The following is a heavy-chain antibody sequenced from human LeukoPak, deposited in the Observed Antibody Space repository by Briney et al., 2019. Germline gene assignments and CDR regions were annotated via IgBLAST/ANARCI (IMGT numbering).Heavy chain of an antibody. CDR2: INSDGSST. D-gene: IGHD2-2*02. CDR1: GFTFSSYW. J-gene: IGHJ4*02. CDR3: ARGQYCSSTSCYSFDY. Sequence: PGGSLRLSCAASGFTFSSYWMHWVRQAPGKGLVWVSRINSDGSSTSYADSVKGRFTISRDNAQNTLYLQMNSLRAEDTAVYYWARGQYCSSTSCYSFDYWGQGTLVTVSS. V-gene: IGHV3-74*01.